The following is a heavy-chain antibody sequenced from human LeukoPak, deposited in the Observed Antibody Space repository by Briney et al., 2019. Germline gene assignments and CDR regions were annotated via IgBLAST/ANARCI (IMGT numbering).Heavy chain of an antibody. V-gene: IGHV3-30*04. CDR3: ARAPGYGAAYYFDY. CDR2: VSYDGSYK. D-gene: IGHD1-1*01. Sequence: GGSLRLSCAATGFTFSNFAMHWVRQAPGKGLEWVAVVSYDGSYKYYADSVKGRFTISRDNSKNTLYLQMNSLRAEDTAVYYCARAPGYGAAYYFDYWGQGTLGTVSA. CDR1: GFTFSNFA. J-gene: IGHJ4*02.